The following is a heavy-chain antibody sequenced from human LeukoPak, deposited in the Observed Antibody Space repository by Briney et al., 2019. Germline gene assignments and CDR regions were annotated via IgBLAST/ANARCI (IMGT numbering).Heavy chain of an antibody. D-gene: IGHD7-27*01. CDR2: INSDGSST. Sequence: TGGSLRLSCAASGFTFSSYWMHWVRQAPGKGLVWVSRINSDGSSTSYADSVKGRLTISRDNAKNTLYLQMNSLRAEDTAVYFCARRSQLGGFFDNWGQGTLVTVSS. CDR1: GFTFSSYW. V-gene: IGHV3-74*01. J-gene: IGHJ4*02. CDR3: ARRSQLGGFFDN.